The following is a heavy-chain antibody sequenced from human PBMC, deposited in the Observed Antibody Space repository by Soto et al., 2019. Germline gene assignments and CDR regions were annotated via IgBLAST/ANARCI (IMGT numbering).Heavy chain of an antibody. Sequence: SETLSLTCAVSGGSISSGGYSWSWIRQPPGKGLDWIGYIYHSGSTYYNPSLKSRVTISVDRSKNQFSLKLSSVTAADTAVYYCARVATIGYYYYGMDVWGQGATVTVSS. V-gene: IGHV4-30-2*01. D-gene: IGHD5-12*01. CDR3: ARVATIGYYYYGMDV. J-gene: IGHJ6*02. CDR1: GGSISSGGYS. CDR2: IYHSGST.